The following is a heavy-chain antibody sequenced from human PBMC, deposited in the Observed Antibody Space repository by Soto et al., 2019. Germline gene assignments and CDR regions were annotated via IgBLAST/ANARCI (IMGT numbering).Heavy chain of an antibody. Sequence: PSETLSLTCTVSGGSISSYYWSWIRQPPGKGLEWTGYIYYSGSTNYNPSLKSRVTISVDTSKNQFSLKLSSVTAADTAVYYCARQVVVAATPVGRYYYYYGMDVWGQGTTVTVSS. CDR3: ARQVVVAATPVGRYYYYYGMDV. D-gene: IGHD2-15*01. CDR1: GGSISSYY. J-gene: IGHJ6*02. CDR2: IYYSGST. V-gene: IGHV4-59*01.